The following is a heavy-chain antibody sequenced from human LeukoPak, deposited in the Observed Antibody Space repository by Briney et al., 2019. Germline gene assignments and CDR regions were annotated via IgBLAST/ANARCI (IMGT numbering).Heavy chain of an antibody. V-gene: IGHV3-21*01. Sequence: GGSLRLSCAASGFTFCSHSLMWVRQAPGKGLEWVSSISPDSGYIYYADSVKGRFTISRDNAENSLFLQMNSLGAEDTAVYYCAPFSAVTHYYFDYWGQGTLVTVSS. CDR1: GFTFCSHS. J-gene: IGHJ4*02. D-gene: IGHD6-13*01. CDR3: APFSAVTHYYFDY. CDR2: ISPDSGYI.